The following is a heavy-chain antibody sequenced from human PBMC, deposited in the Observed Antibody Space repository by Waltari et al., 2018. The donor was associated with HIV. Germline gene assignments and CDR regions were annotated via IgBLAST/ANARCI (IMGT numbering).Heavy chain of an antibody. V-gene: IGHV4-39*01. CDR2: IYYSGST. Sequence: QLQLQESGPGLVKPSETLSLTCTVSGGSISSSSYYWGWIRQPPGKGLEWIGSIYYSGSTYYNPSLKSRVTISVDTSKNQFSLKLSSVTAADTAVYYCARLVFDFWSGYLGGYFDYWGQGTLVTVSS. CDR1: GGSISSSSYY. CDR3: ARLVFDFWSGYLGGYFDY. J-gene: IGHJ4*02. D-gene: IGHD3-3*01.